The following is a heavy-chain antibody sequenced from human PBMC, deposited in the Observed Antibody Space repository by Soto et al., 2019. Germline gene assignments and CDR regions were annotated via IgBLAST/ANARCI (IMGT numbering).Heavy chain of an antibody. CDR2: INHSGST. J-gene: IGHJ4*02. Sequence: SETLSLTCAVYGGSFSGYYWSWIRQPPGKGLEWIGEINHSGSTNYNPSLKSRVTISVDTSKNQFSLKLSSVTAADTAVYYCARVVVVTAIRYFDYWGQGTLVTVS. V-gene: IGHV4-34*01. CDR3: ARVVVVTAIRYFDY. D-gene: IGHD2-21*02. CDR1: GGSFSGYY.